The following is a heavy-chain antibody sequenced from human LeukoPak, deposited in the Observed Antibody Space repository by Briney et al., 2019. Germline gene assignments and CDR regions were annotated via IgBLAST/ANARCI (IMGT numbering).Heavy chain of an antibody. Sequence: SETLSLTCTVSGGSISGYYWSWIRQPPGKGLEGNGYIYYRGTTNYHPSLKSRVTISGDTSKNQFSLKRSAVTAADTAVYYYARLNEALTADTYYYYMDVWGKGNTVTVSS. J-gene: IGHJ6*03. CDR2: IYYRGTT. CDR3: ARLNEALTADTYYYYMDV. D-gene: IGHD7-27*01. V-gene: IGHV4-59*01. CDR1: GGSISGYY.